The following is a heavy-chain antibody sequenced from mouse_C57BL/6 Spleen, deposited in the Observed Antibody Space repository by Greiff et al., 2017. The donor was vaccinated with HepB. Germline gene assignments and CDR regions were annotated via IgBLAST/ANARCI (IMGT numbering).Heavy chain of an antibody. CDR2: INPGSGGT. D-gene: IGHD4-1*01. CDR1: GYAFTNYL. V-gene: IGHV1-54*01. CDR3: ARSITGLYYYAMDY. J-gene: IGHJ4*01. Sequence: QVQLQQSGAELVRPGTSVKVSCKASGYAFTNYLIELVKQRPGQGLEWIGVINPGSGGTNYNEKFKGKATLTADKSSSTAYMQLSSLTSEDSAVYFCARSITGLYYYAMDYWGQGTSVTVSS.